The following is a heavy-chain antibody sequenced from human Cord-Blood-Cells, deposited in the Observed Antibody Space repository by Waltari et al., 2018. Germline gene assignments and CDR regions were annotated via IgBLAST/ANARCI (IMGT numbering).Heavy chain of an antibody. CDR1: GGSISSSSYY. CDR3: ASDRRGRFDY. J-gene: IGHJ4*02. Sequence: QLQLQESGPGLVKPSETLSLTYTVSGGSISSSSYYWGWIRQPPGKGLEWIGSIYYSGSTYYNPSLKSRVTISVDTSKNQFSLKLSSVTAADTAVYYCASDRRGRFDYWGQGTLVTVSS. CDR2: IYYSGST. V-gene: IGHV4-39*01.